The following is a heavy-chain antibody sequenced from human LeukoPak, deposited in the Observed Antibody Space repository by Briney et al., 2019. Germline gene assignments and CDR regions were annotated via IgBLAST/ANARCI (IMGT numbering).Heavy chain of an antibody. J-gene: IGHJ5*02. Sequence: GASVKVSCKASGFTFTSSAMQWVRQARGQRLEWIGWIVVGSGNTNYAQKFQERVTITRDMSTSIAYMELSSLRSEDTAVYYCAARYYYDSSGYSEAFDPWGQGTLVTVSS. D-gene: IGHD3-22*01. CDR1: GFTFTSSA. CDR3: AARYYYDSSGYSEAFDP. V-gene: IGHV1-58*02. CDR2: IVVGSGNT.